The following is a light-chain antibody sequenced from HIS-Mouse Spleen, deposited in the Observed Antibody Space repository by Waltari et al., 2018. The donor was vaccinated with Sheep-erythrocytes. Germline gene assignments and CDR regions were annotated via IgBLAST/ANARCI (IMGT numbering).Light chain of an antibody. CDR2: SNN. V-gene: IGLV1-44*01. CDR1: SSNIGRNT. J-gene: IGLJ2*01. CDR3: AAWDDSLNGVV. Sequence: QSVLTQPPSASGTPGQRVTISCSGSSSNIGRNTVNWYQQLQGTAPKLLIHSNNPRPSGVPDRFSGSKSGTSASLAISGLQSEDEADYYCAAWDDSLNGVVFGGGTKLTVL.